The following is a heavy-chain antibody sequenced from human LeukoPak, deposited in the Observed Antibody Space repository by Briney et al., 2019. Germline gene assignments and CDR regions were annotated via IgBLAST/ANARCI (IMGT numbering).Heavy chain of an antibody. D-gene: IGHD3-22*01. CDR3: TGKLYYYDSSGSTERRDY. Sequence: GGSLRLSCAASGFTFSSYAMSWVRQAPGKGLEWVSAISGNGGTTYYADSVKGRLTISRDNAKNSLYLQMNSLKTEDTAVYYCTGKLYYYDSSGSTERRDYWGQGTLVTVSS. J-gene: IGHJ4*02. CDR2: ISGNGGTT. CDR1: GFTFSSYA. V-gene: IGHV3-23*01.